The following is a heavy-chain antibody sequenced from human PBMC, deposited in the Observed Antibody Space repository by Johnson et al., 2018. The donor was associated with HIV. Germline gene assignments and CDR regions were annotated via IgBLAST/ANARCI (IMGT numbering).Heavy chain of an antibody. Sequence: VQLVESGGGLVQPGGSLRLSCTVSGFTVSTSYMTWVRQAPGKGLDWVSVIYSGGSTYYADSVKGRFIISRDNTKNKLYLQMNSLRAEDTAVYYCARHHPDSDAFDIWGQGTMVSVSS. CDR1: GFTVSTSY. V-gene: IGHV3-66*04. CDR2: IYSGGST. D-gene: IGHD1-14*01. J-gene: IGHJ3*02. CDR3: ARHHPDSDAFDI.